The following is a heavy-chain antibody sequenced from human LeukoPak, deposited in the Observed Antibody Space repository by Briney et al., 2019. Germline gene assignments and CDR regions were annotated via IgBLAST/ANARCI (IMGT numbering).Heavy chain of an antibody. Sequence: ASGKVPCKASEGTFSSYAISWVRQDPGLGLEWKGGILPIFGTANYAQKIQGRVTITADKSTSTAYMELSSLRSEDTAVYCCARDSTYYYDSSGYHSLDYWGQGTLVTVSS. J-gene: IGHJ4*02. CDR1: EGTFSSYA. V-gene: IGHV1-69*06. CDR2: ILPIFGTA. D-gene: IGHD3-22*01. CDR3: ARDSTYYYDSSGYHSLDY.